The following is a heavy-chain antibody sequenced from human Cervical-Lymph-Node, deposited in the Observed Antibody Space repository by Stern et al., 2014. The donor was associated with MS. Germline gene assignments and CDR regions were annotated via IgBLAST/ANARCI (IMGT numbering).Heavy chain of an antibody. V-gene: IGHV1-69*06. CDR3: AKSGGGHCGDGSCIDP. CDR2: IIPIFGTT. D-gene: IGHD2-15*01. Sequence: MQLVESGAEVKKPGSSVKVSCKASGGTFYASSITWVRQAPGQGLEWMGGIIPIFGTTNYAQKFQGRVTITADTSTNTAYMDLNSLTSEDTAMYYCAKSGGGHCGDGSCIDPWGQGTLVTVSS. CDR1: GGTFYASS. J-gene: IGHJ5*02.